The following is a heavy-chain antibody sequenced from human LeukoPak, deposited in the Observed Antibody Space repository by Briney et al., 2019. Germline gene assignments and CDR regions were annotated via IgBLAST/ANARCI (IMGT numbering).Heavy chain of an antibody. CDR2: ISGASSDNYI. Sequence: GGSLRLSCVASGFSFGVYSMNWVLQAPGKGLEWVSTISGASSDNYIDYADSVKGRFTISRDNAKKSVFLEMNGLRDDDTAVYYCTREGGVGPWGQGTLVSVSP. D-gene: IGHD3-16*01. CDR3: TREGGVGP. V-gene: IGHV3-21*01. J-gene: IGHJ5*02. CDR1: GFSFGVYS.